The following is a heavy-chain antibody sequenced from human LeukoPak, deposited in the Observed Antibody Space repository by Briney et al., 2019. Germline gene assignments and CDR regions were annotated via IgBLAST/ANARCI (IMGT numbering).Heavy chain of an antibody. CDR2: IKQDGSEK. V-gene: IGHV3-7*03. CDR3: AKDMSGSGKYYNPNFDY. D-gene: IGHD3-10*01. J-gene: IGHJ4*02. CDR1: GFTFSSYW. Sequence: PGGSLRLSCAASGFTFSSYWMSWVRQAPGKGLEWVANIKQDGSEKYYVDSVKGRFTISRDSAKNTLYLQMNTPRAEDTALYYCAKDMSGSGKYYNPNFDYWGQGTLVTVSS.